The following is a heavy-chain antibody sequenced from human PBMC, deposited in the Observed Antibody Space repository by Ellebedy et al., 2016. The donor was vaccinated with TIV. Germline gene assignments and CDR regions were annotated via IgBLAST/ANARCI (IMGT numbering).Heavy chain of an antibody. CDR3: ARNPLIRFPEISVSADCGGDCYHSYYYYYGMDV. CDR1: GFTFSSYW. Sequence: GESLKISCAASGFTFSSYWMSWVRQAPGKGLEGVANIKQDGSEKYYLDSVKGRFTISRDNAKNALYLQMDSLRAEDTAVYYCARNPLIRFPEISVSADCGGDCYHSYYYYYGMDVWGQGTTVTVSS. CDR2: IKQDGSEK. J-gene: IGHJ6*02. V-gene: IGHV3-7*04. D-gene: IGHD2-21*02.